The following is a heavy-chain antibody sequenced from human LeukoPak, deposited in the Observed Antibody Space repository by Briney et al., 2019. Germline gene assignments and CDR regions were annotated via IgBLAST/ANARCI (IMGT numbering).Heavy chain of an antibody. CDR2: IYFGGTT. J-gene: IGHJ6*03. Sequence: PSETLSLTCTVSSVSISDSNYFWGWIRQPPGKGLQWIGSIYFGGTTYYNAPLKSRVTISVDTSKNQFSLKLSSVTAADTAVYYCARRARGYSYGYYYYYMDVWGKGTTVTVSS. CDR1: SVSISDSNYF. V-gene: IGHV4-39*07. D-gene: IGHD5-18*01. CDR3: ARRARGYSYGYYYYYMDV.